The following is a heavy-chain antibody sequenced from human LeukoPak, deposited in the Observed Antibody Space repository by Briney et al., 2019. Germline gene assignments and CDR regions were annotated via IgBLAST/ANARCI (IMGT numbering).Heavy chain of an antibody. D-gene: IGHD1-7*01. CDR3: AKDAGLTGTFDY. J-gene: IGHJ4*02. CDR2: ISYDGSNK. Sequence: GGSLRLSCAGSGFTFSSYGMHWVRQAPGKGLEWVAVISYDGSNKYYADSVKGRFTISRDNSKNTLYLQMNSLRAEDTAVYYCAKDAGLTGTFDYWGQGTLVTVSS. V-gene: IGHV3-30*18. CDR1: GFTFSSYG.